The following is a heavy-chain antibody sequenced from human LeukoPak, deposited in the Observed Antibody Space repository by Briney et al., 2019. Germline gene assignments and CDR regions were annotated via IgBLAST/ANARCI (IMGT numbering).Heavy chain of an antibody. D-gene: IGHD1-7*01. Sequence: GGSLRLSCAASGFTFNNHAMTWVRQAPGKGLEWVSAISGSGGSTYYADSVKGRFTISRDNSKNTLYLQMNSLRAEDTAVYYCAKPTTDNDYWGQGTLVTVSS. CDR2: ISGSGGST. V-gene: IGHV3-23*01. CDR3: AKPTTDNDY. J-gene: IGHJ4*02. CDR1: GFTFNNHA.